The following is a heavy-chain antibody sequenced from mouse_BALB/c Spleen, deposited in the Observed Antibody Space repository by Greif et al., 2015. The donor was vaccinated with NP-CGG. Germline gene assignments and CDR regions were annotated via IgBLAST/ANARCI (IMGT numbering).Heavy chain of an antibody. J-gene: IGHJ4*01. V-gene: IGHV1-82*01. Sequence: VQLQQSGPELVKPGASVKISCKASGYAFSSSWMNWVKQRPGQGLEWIGRIYPGDGDTNYNGKFKGKATLTADKSSSTAYMQLSSLTSVDSAVYFCARSMDYGYAMDYWGQGTSVTVSS. CDR2: IYPGDGDT. D-gene: IGHD1-1*01. CDR3: ARSMDYGYAMDY. CDR1: GYAFSSSW.